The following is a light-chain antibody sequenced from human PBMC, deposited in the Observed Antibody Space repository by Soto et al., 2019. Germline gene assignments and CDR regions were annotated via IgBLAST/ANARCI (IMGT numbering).Light chain of an antibody. CDR2: WAA. CDR3: QQYYSTPLT. CDR1: QSGLYSSNNKNY. Sequence: DIVLTQSPDSMAVSLVERATINCKSSQSGLYSSNNKNYLAWYQQKPGQPPKLLIYWAATRESGVPDRFSGSGAGTDFTLPISSLQAEDVAVYYCQQYYSTPLTFGGGTKVEIK. J-gene: IGKJ4*02. V-gene: IGKV4-1*01.